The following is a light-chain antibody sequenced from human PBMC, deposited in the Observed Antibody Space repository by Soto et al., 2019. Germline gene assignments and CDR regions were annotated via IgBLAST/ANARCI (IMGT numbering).Light chain of an antibody. V-gene: IGKV1-5*01. Sequence: DIQMTQSPSTLSASVGDRVTITCRASQSISSWLAWYQQKPGKAPKLLIYSTSTLQSGVPSRFSGSASGTEFTLTISSLQPEDFATYYCQQLNTYLITFGQGTRLEIK. J-gene: IGKJ5*01. CDR1: QSISSW. CDR3: QQLNTYLIT. CDR2: STS.